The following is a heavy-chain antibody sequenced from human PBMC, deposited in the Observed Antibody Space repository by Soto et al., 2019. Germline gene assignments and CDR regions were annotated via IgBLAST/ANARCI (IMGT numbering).Heavy chain of an antibody. V-gene: IGHV3-30-3*01. CDR3: AREPAHSSSWLEACYFDY. CDR2: ISYDGSNK. Sequence: QVQLVESGGGVVQPGRSLRLSCAASGFTFSSYAMHWVRQAPGKGLEWVAVISYDGSNKYYADSVKGRFTISRDNSKNTLYLQMNSLRAEDTAVYYCAREPAHSSSWLEACYFDYWGQGTLVTVSS. J-gene: IGHJ4*02. D-gene: IGHD6-13*01. CDR1: GFTFSSYA.